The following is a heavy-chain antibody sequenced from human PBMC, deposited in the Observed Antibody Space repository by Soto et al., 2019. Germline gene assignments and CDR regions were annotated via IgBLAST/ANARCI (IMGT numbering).Heavy chain of an antibody. CDR3: ARLLNGMDV. CDR2: IYPGDSDS. V-gene: IGHV5-51*01. CDR1: GYTFSSYW. Sequence: PGESLKISCEGSGYTFSSYWIAWVRQMPGKGLEWMGIIYPGDSDSRYSPSFQGQVTITADKSTSTAYLQWSSLKASDTAMYCCARLLNGMDVWGHGTTVTLSS. J-gene: IGHJ6*02.